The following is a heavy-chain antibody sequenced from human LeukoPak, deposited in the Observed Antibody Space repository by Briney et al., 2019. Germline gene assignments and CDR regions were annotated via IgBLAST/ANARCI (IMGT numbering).Heavy chain of an antibody. J-gene: IGHJ4*02. CDR3: ARHGDTAMVLFDY. Sequence: TASETLSLTCTVSGGSISSSSYYWGWLRQPPGKGLEWIGSIYYSGSTYYNPSHKSRVTISVDTSKNQFSLKLSSVTAADTAVYYCARHGDTAMVLFDYWGQGTLVTVSS. CDR1: GGSISSSSYY. V-gene: IGHV4-39*01. CDR2: IYYSGST. D-gene: IGHD5-18*01.